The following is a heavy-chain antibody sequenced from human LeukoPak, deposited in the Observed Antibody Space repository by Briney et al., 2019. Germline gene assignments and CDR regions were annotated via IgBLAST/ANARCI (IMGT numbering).Heavy chain of an antibody. J-gene: IGHJ4*02. CDR1: GFTFSSYS. V-gene: IGHV3-21*01. CDR2: ISSSSSYI. CDR3: ARDPPYYYDSSFDY. Sequence: GGSLRLSCAASGFTFSSYSMNWVRQAPGKGLEWVSSISSSSSYIYYADSVKGRFTISRDNAKSSLYLQMNSLRAEDTAVYYCARDPPYYYDSSFDYWGQGTLVTVSS. D-gene: IGHD3-22*01.